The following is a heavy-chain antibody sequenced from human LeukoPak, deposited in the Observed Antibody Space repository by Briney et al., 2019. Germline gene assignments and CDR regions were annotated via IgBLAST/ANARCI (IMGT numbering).Heavy chain of an antibody. CDR3: ARVGFGELYSPFDY. CDR2: IYYSGST. D-gene: IGHD3-10*01. V-gene: IGHV4-59*01. CDR1: GGSISSYY. J-gene: IGHJ4*02. Sequence: SETLSLTCTVSGGSISSYYWSWIRQPPGKGLEWIGYIYYSGSTNYNPSLKSRVTISVDTSKNQFSLKLSSVTAADTAVYYCARVGFGELYSPFDYWGQGALVTVSS.